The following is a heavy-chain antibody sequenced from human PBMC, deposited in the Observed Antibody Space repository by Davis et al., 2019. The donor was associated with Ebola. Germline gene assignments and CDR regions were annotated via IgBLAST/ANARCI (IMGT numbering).Heavy chain of an antibody. CDR1: GFTFSNAW. CDR3: TTSLLMEWFDNWFDP. Sequence: PGGSLRLSCAASGFTFSNAWMSWVRQAPGKGLEWVGRIKSKTDGGTTDYAAPVKGRFTISRDDSKNTLYLQMNSLKTEDTAVYYCTTSLLMEWFDNWFDPWGQGTLVTVSS. D-gene: IGHD3-3*01. V-gene: IGHV3-15*01. CDR2: IKSKTDGGTT. J-gene: IGHJ5*02.